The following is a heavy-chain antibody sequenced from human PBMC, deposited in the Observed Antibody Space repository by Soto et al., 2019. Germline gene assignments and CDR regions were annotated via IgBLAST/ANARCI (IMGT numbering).Heavy chain of an antibody. D-gene: IGHD3-16*02. V-gene: IGHV4-30-2*05. Sequence: PSETLSLTCAVSGGSISSGDYSWSWIRQPPGKGLEWIGYIYHSGSTYYNPSLKSRVTISVDTSKNQFSLKLSSVTAADTAVYYCARGLSFWGSYRPDAFDIWGQGTMVTVSS. CDR1: GGSISSGDYS. CDR2: IYHSGST. CDR3: ARGLSFWGSYRPDAFDI. J-gene: IGHJ3*02.